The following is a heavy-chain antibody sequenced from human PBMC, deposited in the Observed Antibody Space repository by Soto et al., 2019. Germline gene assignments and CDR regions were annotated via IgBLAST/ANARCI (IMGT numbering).Heavy chain of an antibody. CDR1: GGTFSSYA. V-gene: IGHV1-69*01. D-gene: IGHD2-21*02. CDR2: IIPIFGTA. Sequence: QVQLVQSGAEVKKPGSSVKVSCKASGGTFSSYAISWVRQAPGQGLEWMGGIIPIFGTANYAQKFQGRVTITADESKSTAYLELSSLRSEDTAVYYCASPPPTYCGGDCSPPLYFDYWGQGTLVTVSS. CDR3: ASPPPTYCGGDCSPPLYFDY. J-gene: IGHJ4*02.